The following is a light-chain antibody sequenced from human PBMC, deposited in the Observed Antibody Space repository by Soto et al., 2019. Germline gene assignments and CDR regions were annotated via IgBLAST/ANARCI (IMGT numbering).Light chain of an antibody. V-gene: IGKV3-20*01. CDR1: QTVSTSY. CDR3: QQYVSAPPYT. J-gene: IGKJ2*01. CDR2: GAS. Sequence: EIVLTQSPGTLSLSPGERATLSCRASQTVSTSYFAWYQQQTGQAPRLLIYGASSRATGIPDTFSGSGSGTDFTLTISRMEPEDFSVYYCQQYVSAPPYTFGQGTKLEIK.